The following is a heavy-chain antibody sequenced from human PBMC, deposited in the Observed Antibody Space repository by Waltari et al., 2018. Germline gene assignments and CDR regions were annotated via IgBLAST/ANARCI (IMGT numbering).Heavy chain of an antibody. Sequence: EVQLVESGGGLVQPGGSLRLSCAASGFTLSSFWRNWVRQTPGKGLEWVAGIKQDGSEKYYADSVKGRFTISRDNAKNSLYLQMNSLRAEDTAVYYCATSGWYCFDYWGQGTLVTVSS. D-gene: IGHD6-19*01. CDR2: IKQDGSEK. J-gene: IGHJ4*02. CDR1: GFTLSSFW. V-gene: IGHV3-7*01. CDR3: ATSGWYCFDY.